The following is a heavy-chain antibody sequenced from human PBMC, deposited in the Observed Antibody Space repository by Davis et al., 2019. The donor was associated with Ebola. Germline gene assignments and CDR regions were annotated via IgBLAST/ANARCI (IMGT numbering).Heavy chain of an antibody. CDR1: GFTFSSYG. CDR3: AKGSVTIFGVAPDYYGMDV. Sequence: GESLKISCAASGFTFSSYGLLWVRQAPGKGLEWVAVISYDGSNKYYADSVKGRFTISRDNYKNTLYLQMNSLRAEDTAVYYCAKGSVTIFGVAPDYYGMDVWGKGTTVTVSS. V-gene: IGHV3-30*18. CDR2: ISYDGSNK. D-gene: IGHD3-3*01. J-gene: IGHJ6*04.